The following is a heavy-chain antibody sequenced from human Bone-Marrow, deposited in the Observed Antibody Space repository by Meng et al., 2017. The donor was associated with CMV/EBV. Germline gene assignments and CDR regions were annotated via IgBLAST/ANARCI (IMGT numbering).Heavy chain of an antibody. J-gene: IGHJ3*02. CDR3: ARGRLVGATPSAFDI. CDR2: IIPIFGTA. D-gene: IGHD1-26*01. Sequence: SVKVSCKASGDTFSSYAISWVRQAPGQGLEWMGGIIPIFGTANYAQKFQGRVTITTDESTSTAHMELSSLRSEDTAVYYCARGRLVGATPSAFDIWGQGTMVPSPQ. V-gene: IGHV1-69*05. CDR1: GDTFSSYA.